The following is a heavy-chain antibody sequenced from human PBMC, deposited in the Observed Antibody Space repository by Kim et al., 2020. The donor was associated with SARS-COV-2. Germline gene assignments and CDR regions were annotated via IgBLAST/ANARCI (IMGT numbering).Heavy chain of an antibody. J-gene: IGHJ4*02. CDR3: ARGRAGTDFDY. CDR2: IIPIFGTA. CDR1: GGTFSSYA. V-gene: IGHV1-69*13. Sequence: SVKVSCKASGGTFSSYAISCVQQAPGQGLEWMGGIIPIFGTANYAQKFQGRVTITADESTSTAYMELSSLRSEDTAVYYCARGRAGTDFDYWGQGTLVTVSS. D-gene: IGHD6-19*01.